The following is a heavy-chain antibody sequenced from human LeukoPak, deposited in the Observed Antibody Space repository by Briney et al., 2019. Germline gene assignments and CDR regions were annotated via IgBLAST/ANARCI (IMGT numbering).Heavy chain of an antibody. V-gene: IGHV4-39*01. CDR3: ARHCCSGPAKRVFDI. CDR1: GGSIISSDYH. J-gene: IGHJ3*02. D-gene: IGHD2-15*01. CDR2: ISYSGNT. Sequence: SETLSLTCTVSGGSIISSDYHWGWVRQPPGKGLEWIGTISYSGNTDYNPSLGSRVTISVDTSNNQFSLRLGSVTAADTAVYHCARHCCSGPAKRVFDIWGQGTMVTVSS.